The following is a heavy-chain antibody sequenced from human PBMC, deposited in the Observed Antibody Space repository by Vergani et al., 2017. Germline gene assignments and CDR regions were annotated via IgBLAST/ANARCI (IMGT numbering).Heavy chain of an antibody. J-gene: IGHJ3*02. CDR3: ARELERRLAEDAFDI. D-gene: IGHD1-1*01. CDR1: GGSISSSSYY. V-gene: IGHV4-61*01. Sequence: QLQLQESGPGLVKPSETLSLTCTVSGGSISSSSYYWSWIRQPPGKGLEWIGYIYYSGSTNYNPSLKSRVTISVDTSKNQFSLKLSSVTAADTAVYYCARELERRLAEDAFDIWGQGTMVTVSS. CDR2: IYYSGST.